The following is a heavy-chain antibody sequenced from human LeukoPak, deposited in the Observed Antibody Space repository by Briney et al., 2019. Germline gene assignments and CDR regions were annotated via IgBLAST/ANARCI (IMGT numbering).Heavy chain of an antibody. V-gene: IGHV3-21*01. D-gene: IGHD3-9*01. Sequence: GGSLRLSCAASGFTFSSYSMNWVRQAPGRGLEWVSSISSSSSYIYYADSVKGRFIISRDNAKNSLYLQMNSLRAEDPAVYFCASPVYDILTGYQNDAFDIWGQGTMVTVSS. CDR2: ISSSSSYI. CDR3: ASPVYDILTGYQNDAFDI. CDR1: GFTFSSYS. J-gene: IGHJ3*02.